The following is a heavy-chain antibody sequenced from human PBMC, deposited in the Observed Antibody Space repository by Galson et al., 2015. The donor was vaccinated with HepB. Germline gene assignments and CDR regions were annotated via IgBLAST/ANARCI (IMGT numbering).Heavy chain of an antibody. J-gene: IGHJ4*02. CDR1: GFTFSSYG. Sequence: SLRLSCAASGFTFSSYGMHWVRQAPGKGLEWVAVIWYDGSNKYYADSVKGRFTISRDNSKNTLYLQMNSLRAEDTAVYYCARDRGCSGGSCYYFDYWGQGTLVTVSS. CDR3: ARDRGCSGGSCYYFDY. D-gene: IGHD2-15*01. CDR2: IWYDGSNK. V-gene: IGHV3-33*01.